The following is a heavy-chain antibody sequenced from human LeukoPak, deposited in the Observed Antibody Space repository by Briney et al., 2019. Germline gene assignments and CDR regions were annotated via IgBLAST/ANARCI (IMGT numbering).Heavy chain of an antibody. D-gene: IGHD1-26*01. V-gene: IGHV3-33*06. CDR3: AKSAVGATLGDY. J-gene: IGHJ4*02. CDR2: IWYDGSNK. CDR1: GFTFSSYG. Sequence: GGSLRLSCAASGFTFSSYGMHWVRQAPGKGLEWVAVIWYDGSNKYYADSVKGRFTISRDNSKNTLYLQRNSLRAEDTAVYYCAKSAVGATLGDYWGQGTPVTVSS.